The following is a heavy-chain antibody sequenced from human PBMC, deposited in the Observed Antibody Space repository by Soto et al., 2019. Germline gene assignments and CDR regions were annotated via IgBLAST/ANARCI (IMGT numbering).Heavy chain of an antibody. CDR3: ARDGVGCSGGGCWSPTYYYYGMDV. CDR2: INPNSGGT. J-gene: IGHJ6*02. CDR1: GYTFTGYY. V-gene: IGHV1-2*04. Sequence: QVQLVQSGAEVKKPGASVKVSCKASGYTFTGYYMHWVRQAPGQGLEWMGWINPNSGGTNYAQKFQGWVTMTRDTSISTAYMELSRLRSDDTAVYYCARDGVGCSGGGCWSPTYYYYGMDVWGQGTTVTVSS. D-gene: IGHD2-15*01.